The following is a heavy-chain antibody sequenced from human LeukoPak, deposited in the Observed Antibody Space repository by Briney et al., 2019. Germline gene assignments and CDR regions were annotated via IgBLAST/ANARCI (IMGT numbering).Heavy chain of an antibody. V-gene: IGHV3-7*03. J-gene: IGHJ4*01. Sequence: GGSLRISCAASGFTFSNCWMAWVRQAPGKGLEWVANIKEDGSQKNYIDSVKGRFTISRDNTKKSLFLQMNNLRVEDTAVYYCARDSGWNAFDYWGQGTLVTVSS. CDR3: ARDSGWNAFDY. CDR2: IKEDGSQK. CDR1: GFTFSNCW. D-gene: IGHD6-25*01.